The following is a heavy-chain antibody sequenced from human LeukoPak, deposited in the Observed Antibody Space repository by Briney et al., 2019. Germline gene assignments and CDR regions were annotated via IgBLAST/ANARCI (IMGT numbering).Heavy chain of an antibody. CDR1: GYTFTSYD. Sequence: VKVSCKASGYTFTSYDINWVRQATGQGLEWMGWMNPNSGNTGYAQKFQGRVTITRNTSISTAYMELSRLRSDDTAVYYCARDFSSSWTLYYYMDVWGKGTTVTVSS. J-gene: IGHJ6*03. CDR2: MNPNSGNT. D-gene: IGHD6-13*01. V-gene: IGHV1-8*03. CDR3: ARDFSSSWTLYYYMDV.